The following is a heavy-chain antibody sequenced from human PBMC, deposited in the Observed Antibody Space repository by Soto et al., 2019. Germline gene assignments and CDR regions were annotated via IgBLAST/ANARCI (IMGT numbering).Heavy chain of an antibody. CDR3: ARAQRITIFGVVISPQDYYYYMDV. CDR2: MNPNSGNT. J-gene: IGHJ6*03. CDR1: GYTFTSYD. D-gene: IGHD3-3*01. Sequence: ASVKVSCKASGYTFTSYDINWVRQATGQGLEWMGWMNPNSGNTGYAQKFQGRVTMTRNTSISTAYMELSSLRSEDTALYYCARAQRITIFGVVISPQDYYYYMDVWGKGTTVTVSS. V-gene: IGHV1-8*01.